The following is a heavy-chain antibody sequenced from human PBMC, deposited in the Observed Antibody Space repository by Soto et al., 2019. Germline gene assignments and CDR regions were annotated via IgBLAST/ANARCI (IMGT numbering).Heavy chain of an antibody. Sequence: QVQLVESGGGVVQPGRSLRLSCAASGFTFSSYGMHWVRQAPGKGLEWVAVISYDGSNKYYADSVKGRFTISRDNSKNTLYLQMNSLRAEDSAVYYCAKERGDPDYYGMDVWGQGTTVTVSS. CDR1: GFTFSSYG. J-gene: IGHJ6*02. CDR2: ISYDGSNK. V-gene: IGHV3-30*18. CDR3: AKERGDPDYYGMDV. D-gene: IGHD2-21*02.